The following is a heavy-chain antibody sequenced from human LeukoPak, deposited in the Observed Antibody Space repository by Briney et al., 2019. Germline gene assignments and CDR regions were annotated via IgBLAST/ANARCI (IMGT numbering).Heavy chain of an antibody. CDR1: GGSFTGYY. Sequence: SETLSLTCAVYGGSFTGYYWTWIRQPPGKGLEWIGEINHSGSTNYNPSLKSRVTISVDASKNQFSLKLRSVTAADTAVYYCARGPRQPVDRWFDPWGQGTLVTVSS. CDR3: ARGPRQPVDRWFDP. CDR2: INHSGST. D-gene: IGHD6-13*01. J-gene: IGHJ5*02. V-gene: IGHV4-34*01.